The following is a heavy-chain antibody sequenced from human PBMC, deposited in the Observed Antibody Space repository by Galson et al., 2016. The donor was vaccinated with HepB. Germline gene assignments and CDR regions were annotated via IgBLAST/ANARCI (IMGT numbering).Heavy chain of an antibody. CDR1: GYTFSNYE. J-gene: IGHJ6*02. CDR3: ARGRFRYCVSPACHWGGTVYPGMDV. V-gene: IGHV1-8*01. Sequence: SVKVSCKASGYTFSNYEINWVRQATGQGLEWMGWMNPNSGNTGYAEKFQGRITMTRNSSISTVYMELSSLRSDDTAVYYCARGRFRYCVSPACHWGGTVYPGMDVWGQGPTVTVSS. D-gene: IGHD3-9*01. CDR2: MNPNSGNT.